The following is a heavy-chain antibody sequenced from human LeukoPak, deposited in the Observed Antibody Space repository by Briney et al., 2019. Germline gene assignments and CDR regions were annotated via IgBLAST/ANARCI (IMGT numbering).Heavy chain of an antibody. CDR1: GFTFSSYV. CDR2: ISYDGSNE. Sequence: PGGSLRLSCAASGFTFSSYVMHWVRQAPGKGLEWVAIISYDGSNEYYADSVKGRFTISRDNSKNTLYLQMNSLRAEDTAVYYCAKFCSGGGCYDYWGQGTLVTVSS. J-gene: IGHJ4*02. CDR3: AKFCSGGGCYDY. D-gene: IGHD2-15*01. V-gene: IGHV3-30*04.